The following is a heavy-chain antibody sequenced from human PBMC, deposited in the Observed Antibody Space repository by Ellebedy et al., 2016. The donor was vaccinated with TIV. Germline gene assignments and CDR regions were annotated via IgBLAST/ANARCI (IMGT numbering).Heavy chain of an antibody. CDR3: ARDQRSTMTYYYGMDV. CDR1: GYTFTSYA. Sequence: ASVKVSCXASGYTFTSYAMHWVRQAPGQRLEWMGWINAGNGNTKYSQKFQGRVTMTRDTSTSTVYMELSSLRSEDTAVYYCARDQRSTMTYYYGMDVWGQGTTVTVSS. CDR2: INAGNGNT. J-gene: IGHJ6*02. V-gene: IGHV1-3*01. D-gene: IGHD5-24*01.